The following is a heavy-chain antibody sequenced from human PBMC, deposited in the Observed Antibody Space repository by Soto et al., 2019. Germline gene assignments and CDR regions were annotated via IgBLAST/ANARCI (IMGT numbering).Heavy chain of an antibody. CDR1: GFTFSNSW. CDR3: TKKRFGMDV. V-gene: IGHV3-7*03. CDR2: IKEDGSEK. Sequence: EVQLVESGGGLVQPGESLRLSCAASGFTFSNSWMSWVRQAPGKGLEWVANIKEDGSEKDYVDPVKGRFTITRDNDKNSLYLQMNNLRAEDTAVYFCTKKRFGMDVWGQGTTVTVSS. J-gene: IGHJ6*02.